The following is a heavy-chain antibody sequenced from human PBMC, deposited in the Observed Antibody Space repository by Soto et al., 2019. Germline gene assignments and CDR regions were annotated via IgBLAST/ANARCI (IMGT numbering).Heavy chain of an antibody. Sequence: QVQLQQWGAGLLKPSETLSLTCAVYGGSFSGYYWSWIRQPPGKGLEWIGEINHSGSTNYNPSLKSRVTISVDTSKNQLSLKLSSVTAADTAVYYCARARGYSYGSYYFDYWGQGTLVTVSS. CDR3: ARARGYSYGSYYFDY. D-gene: IGHD5-18*01. J-gene: IGHJ4*02. CDR1: GGSFSGYY. CDR2: INHSGST. V-gene: IGHV4-34*01.